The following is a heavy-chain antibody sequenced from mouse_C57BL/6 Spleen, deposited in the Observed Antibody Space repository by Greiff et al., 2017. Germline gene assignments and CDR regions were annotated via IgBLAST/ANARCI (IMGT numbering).Heavy chain of an antibody. CDR3: ARSYGSSYENAMDY. CDR2: INPYNGGT. V-gene: IGHV1-19*01. J-gene: IGHJ4*01. Sequence: LVEPGASVKMSCKASGYTFTDYYMNWVKQSHGKSLEWIGVINPYNGGTSYNQKFKGKATLTVYKSSSTAYMELNSLTSEDSAVYYCARSYGSSYENAMDYWGQGTSVTVSS. CDR1: GYTFTDYY. D-gene: IGHD1-1*01.